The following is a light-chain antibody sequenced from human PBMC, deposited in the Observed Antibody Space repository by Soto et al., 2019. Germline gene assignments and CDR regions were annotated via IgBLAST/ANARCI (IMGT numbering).Light chain of an antibody. CDR1: QSVSSY. J-gene: IGKJ2*01. Sequence: EIVLTQSPATLYLSPGERATLSGRASQSVSSYLAWYQQKPGQAPRLLIYDASNRATGIPPRFSGSGSGTDFTLTISSLEPEDFAVYYCQQRSNWPPYTFGQGTKLEIK. CDR3: QQRSNWPPYT. V-gene: IGKV3-11*01. CDR2: DAS.